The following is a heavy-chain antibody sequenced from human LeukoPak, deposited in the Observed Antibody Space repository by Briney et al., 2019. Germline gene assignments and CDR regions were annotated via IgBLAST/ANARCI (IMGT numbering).Heavy chain of an antibody. D-gene: IGHD1-26*01. CDR3: ASPGRARVGYMDV. CDR1: GFTFSSYG. J-gene: IGHJ6*03. V-gene: IGHV3-30*02. Sequence: PGGSLRLSCAASGFTFSSYGMYWVRQAPGKGLEWVAFTRYDGSNKYYADSVKGRFTISRDNSKNTLYLKMNSLRAEDTAVYYCASPGRARVGYMDVWGKGTTVTISS. CDR2: TRYDGSNK.